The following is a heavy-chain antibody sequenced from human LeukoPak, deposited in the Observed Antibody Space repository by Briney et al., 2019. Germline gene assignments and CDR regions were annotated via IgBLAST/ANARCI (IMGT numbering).Heavy chain of an antibody. CDR1: GGSFSGYY. V-gene: IGHV4-34*01. D-gene: IGHD3-22*01. Sequence: SETLSLTCAVYGGSFSGYYWSWIRQPPGKGLEWIGEINHSGSTNYNPSLKSRVTISVDTSKNQFSLKLSSVTAADTAVYYCAREGDYYDSSGYWGQGTLVTVSS. CDR3: AREGDYYDSSGY. J-gene: IGHJ4*02. CDR2: INHSGST.